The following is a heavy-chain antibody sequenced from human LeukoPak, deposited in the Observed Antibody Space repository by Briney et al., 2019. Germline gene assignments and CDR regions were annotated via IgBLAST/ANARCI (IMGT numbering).Heavy chain of an antibody. J-gene: IGHJ4*01. D-gene: IGHD6-19*01. CDR3: ATGGYSAWCDY. CDR1: DGSINTYF. V-gene: IGHV4-4*07. CDR2: IDSSGTT. Sequence: SETLSLTCSVSDGSINTYFWSWIRQPAGKGLEWIGRIDSSGTTSLNPSLKSRVTISQDKSKKQFSLKMSSVTAADTAVYYCATGGYSAWCDYWGHGTQVIVSS.